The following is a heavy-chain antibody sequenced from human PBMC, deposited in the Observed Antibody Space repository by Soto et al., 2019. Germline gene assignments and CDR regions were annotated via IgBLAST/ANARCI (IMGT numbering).Heavy chain of an antibody. D-gene: IGHD2-15*01. CDR2: INHSGST. V-gene: IGHV4-34*01. CDR1: GGSFSGYY. Sequence: SETLSLTCAVYGGSFSGYYWSWIRQPPGKGLEWIGEINHSGSTHYNPSLKIQVTISVDTSKNQFSLKLSSVTAADTAVYYCARGRYCSGGSCYSDEYYFDYWGQGTLVTVSS. CDR3: ARGRYCSGGSCYSDEYYFDY. J-gene: IGHJ4*02.